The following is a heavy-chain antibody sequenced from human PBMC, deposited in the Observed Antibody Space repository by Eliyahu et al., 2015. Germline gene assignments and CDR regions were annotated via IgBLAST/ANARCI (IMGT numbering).Heavy chain of an antibody. D-gene: IGHD1-26*01. V-gene: IGHV4-39*01. Sequence: QLQLQESGPGLVKPSETLSLTCTVSGGSIXSSSYYWGWIRQPPGKGLEWIGSIYYSGSTYYNPSLKSRVTISVDTSKNQFSLKLSSVTAADTAVYYCARWVRPVIVGATKAGHYFDYWGQGTLVTVSS. CDR1: GGSIXSSSYY. CDR2: IYYSGST. J-gene: IGHJ4*02. CDR3: ARWVRPVIVGATKAGHYFDY.